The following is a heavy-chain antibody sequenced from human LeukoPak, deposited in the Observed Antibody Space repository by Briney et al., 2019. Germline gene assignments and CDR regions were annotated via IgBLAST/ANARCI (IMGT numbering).Heavy chain of an antibody. D-gene: IGHD5-12*01. V-gene: IGHV1-2*06. CDR2: INPNSGGT. CDR1: GYTFTGYY. Sequence: GASVKVSCKXSGYTFTGYYMHWVRQAPRQGLEWMGRINPNSGGTNYAQKFQGRVTMTRDTSISTAYMELSRLRSDDTAVYYCARLGSGYEVDYWGQGTLVTVSS. CDR3: ARLGSGYEVDY. J-gene: IGHJ4*02.